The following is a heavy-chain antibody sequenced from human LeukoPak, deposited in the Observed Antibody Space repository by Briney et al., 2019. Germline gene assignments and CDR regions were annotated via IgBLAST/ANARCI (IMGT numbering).Heavy chain of an antibody. D-gene: IGHD2-21*02. CDR3: ASAYCGGDCYPRSFDI. Sequence: ASAKVSCKASGGTFSSYAISWVRQAPGQGLEWMGGIIPIFGTANYAQKFQGRVTITADESTSTAYMELSSLRSEDTAVYYCASAYCGGDCYPRSFDIWGQGTMVTVSS. V-gene: IGHV1-69*01. CDR1: GGTFSSYA. CDR2: IIPIFGTA. J-gene: IGHJ3*02.